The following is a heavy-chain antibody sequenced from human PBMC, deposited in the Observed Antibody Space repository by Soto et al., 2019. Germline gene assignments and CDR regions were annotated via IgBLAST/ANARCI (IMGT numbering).Heavy chain of an antibody. V-gene: IGHV3-15*07. CDR2: IKSTTDGGTT. J-gene: IGHJ4*02. Sequence: EVQLVESGGGVVKPGGSLRLSCAVSGFTVTNVWMNWVRQAPGKGLEWVGRIKSTTDGGTTDYAAPVKGRFSISRNDSRNTLFLQMNSLKTEDTAVYYCSHGYAQYFESWGQGTLVTVSS. CDR1: GFTVTNVW. CDR3: SHGYAQYFES. D-gene: IGHD5-18*01.